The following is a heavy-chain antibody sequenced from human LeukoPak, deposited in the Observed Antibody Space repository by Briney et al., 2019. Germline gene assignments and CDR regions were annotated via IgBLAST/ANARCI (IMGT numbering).Heavy chain of an antibody. D-gene: IGHD4-17*01. CDR1: GFTFSSYA. Sequence: GGSLRLSCAASGFTFSSYAMHWVRQAPGKGVEWVAVISYDGSNKYYADSVKGRFTISRDNSKNTLYLQMNSLRAEDTAVYYCARDLRVTVTTFSLHAWGQGTLVTVSS. CDR2: ISYDGSNK. CDR3: ARDLRVTVTTFSLHA. J-gene: IGHJ5*02. V-gene: IGHV3-30*04.